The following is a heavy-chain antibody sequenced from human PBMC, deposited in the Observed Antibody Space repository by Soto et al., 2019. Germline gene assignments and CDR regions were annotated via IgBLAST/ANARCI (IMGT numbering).Heavy chain of an antibody. V-gene: IGHV4-30-4*01. D-gene: IGHD6-6*01. CDR1: GGSISSGDYY. CDR3: ARGIAAPVPDY. Sequence: SETLSLTCTVSGGSISSGDYYWSWIRQPPGKGPEWIGYVYYSGSTYYNPSLKSRVTISVDTSKNQFSLKLSSVTAADTAVYYCARGIAAPVPDYWGQGTLVTVSS. J-gene: IGHJ4*02. CDR2: VYYSGST.